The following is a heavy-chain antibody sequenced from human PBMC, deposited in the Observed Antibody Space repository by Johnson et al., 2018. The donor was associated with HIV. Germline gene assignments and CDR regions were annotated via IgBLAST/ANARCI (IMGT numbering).Heavy chain of an antibody. CDR1: RLTISSSV. J-gene: IGHJ3*02. Sequence: VQPVESGGGLVQPGGSLRLPCAASRLTISSSVMHWVRQAPGKGLEWVSFIRYDGSNNYYADSVKGRFTISRDNSKNTLYLQMNSLRAEDTAVYYCARDVTKDAFDIWGQGTMVTVSS. CDR2: IRYDGSNN. CDR3: ARDVTKDAFDI. D-gene: IGHD4-17*01. V-gene: IGHV3-30*02.